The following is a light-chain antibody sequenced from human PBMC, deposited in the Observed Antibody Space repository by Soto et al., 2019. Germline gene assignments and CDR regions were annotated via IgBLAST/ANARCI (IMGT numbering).Light chain of an antibody. CDR1: QSISTW. J-gene: IGKJ4*01. CDR2: KAS. Sequence: DIQMTQSPSTLSASVGDRVTITCRASQSISTWLAWYQQKPGKAPKLLIHKASSLESGVPSRFSGSGSGTEFTLAISSLQPDDFATYYCQHYNGYSSVTFGGGTKVDIK. V-gene: IGKV1-5*03. CDR3: QHYNGYSSVT.